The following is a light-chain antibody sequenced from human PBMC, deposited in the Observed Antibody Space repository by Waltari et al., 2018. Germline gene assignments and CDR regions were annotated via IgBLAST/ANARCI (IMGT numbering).Light chain of an antibody. CDR2: WTS. CDR1: QSLSYSSNNKIY. CDR3: QQYYSTPYT. Sequence: DIVMTQSPDSLAVSLGERATINCKSSQSLSYSSNNKIYLAWYQQRPGQPPKLLIYWTSTRASGVPDRCSGSGSGTDFTLTISSLQAEDVAVYYCQQYYSTPYTFGQGTKLEIK. V-gene: IGKV4-1*01. J-gene: IGKJ2*01.